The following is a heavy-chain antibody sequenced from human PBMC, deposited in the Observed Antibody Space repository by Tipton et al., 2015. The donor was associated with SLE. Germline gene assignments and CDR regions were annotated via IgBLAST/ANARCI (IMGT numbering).Heavy chain of an antibody. CDR2: IYYSGST. V-gene: IGHV4-39*02. J-gene: IGHJ2*01. D-gene: IGHD4-17*01. CDR3: ARDSTVTHEWYFDL. CDR1: GGSISSSSYY. Sequence: TLSLTCTVSGGSISSSSYYWGWIRQPPGKGLEWIGSIYYSGSTYYNPSLKSQVTISVDTSKNQFSLKLSSVTAADTAVYYCARDSTVTHEWYFDLWGRGTLVTVSS.